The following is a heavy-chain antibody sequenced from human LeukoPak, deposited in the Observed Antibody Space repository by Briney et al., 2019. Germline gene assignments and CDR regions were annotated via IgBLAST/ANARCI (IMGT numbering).Heavy chain of an antibody. CDR1: GYTFTSYD. CDR3: ARGGRIVVVPAAMQDYYYYYMDV. Sequence: GASVKVSCKASGYTFTSYDINWVRQATGQGLEWTGWMNPNSGNTGYAQKFQGRVTITRNTSISTAYMELSSLRSEDTAVYYCARGGRIVVVPAAMQDYYYYYMDVWGKGTTVTVSS. J-gene: IGHJ6*03. D-gene: IGHD2-2*01. CDR2: MNPNSGNT. V-gene: IGHV1-8*03.